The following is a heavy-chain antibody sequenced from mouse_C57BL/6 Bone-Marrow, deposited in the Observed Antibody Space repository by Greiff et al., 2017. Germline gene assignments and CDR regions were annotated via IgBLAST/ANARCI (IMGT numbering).Heavy chain of an antibody. CDR3: ARDWDYFDY. CDR1: GYAFSTYW. V-gene: IGHV1-80*01. Sequence: QVPLKESGAELVKPGASVKISCKVSGYAFSTYWMNWVKQRPGKGLAWIGQIYPGDGDTNYNGKFKGKATLTADKSSSTAYMQLSSRTSEDSAVYFCARDWDYFDYWGQGTTRTVSS. CDR2: IYPGDGDT. J-gene: IGHJ2*01. D-gene: IGHD4-1*01.